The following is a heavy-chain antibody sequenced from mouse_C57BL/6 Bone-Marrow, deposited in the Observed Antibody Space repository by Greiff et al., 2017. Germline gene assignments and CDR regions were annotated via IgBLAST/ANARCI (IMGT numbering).Heavy chain of an antibody. V-gene: IGHV1-59*01. CDR2: IDPSDSYT. CDR3: ATYDYDWYYARDY. CDR1: GYTFTSYW. J-gene: IGHJ4*01. D-gene: IGHD2-4*01. Sequence: QVQLQQPGAELVRPGTSVKLSCKASGYTFTSYWMHWVKQRPGQGLEWIGVIDPSDSYTNYNQKFKGKATLTVDTSSSTAYMQLSSLTSEDSAVYYCATYDYDWYYARDYWGQGTSVTVSS.